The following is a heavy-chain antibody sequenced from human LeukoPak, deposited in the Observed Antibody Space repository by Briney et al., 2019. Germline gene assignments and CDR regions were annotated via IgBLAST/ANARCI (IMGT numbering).Heavy chain of an antibody. Sequence: SETLSLTCTVSGGSISGDHWNWIRQPPGKGLEWIGYIYYSGNTNYNPSLKSRVTISVDTSKNQFSLKLSSATAADTAVYYCARVLDLSKRGLDAFDIWGQGTMVTVSS. CDR2: IYYSGNT. CDR1: GGSISGDH. CDR3: ARVLDLSKRGLDAFDI. D-gene: IGHD3-16*01. J-gene: IGHJ3*02. V-gene: IGHV4-59*01.